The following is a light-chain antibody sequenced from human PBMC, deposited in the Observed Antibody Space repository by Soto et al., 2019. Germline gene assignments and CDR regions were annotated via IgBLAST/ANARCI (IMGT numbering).Light chain of an antibody. CDR2: GAS. CDR1: QRVNSNY. Sequence: EIVLTQSPGTLSLSPVERATLSCRASQRVNSNYLAWYQQKPGQVPRPLIYGASIRAAGVPDRLSGSGAGTDFTLTSSRLEPEDYAVYYCQQYGTSPHTFGQGTKLEIK. V-gene: IGKV3-20*01. CDR3: QQYGTSPHT. J-gene: IGKJ2*01.